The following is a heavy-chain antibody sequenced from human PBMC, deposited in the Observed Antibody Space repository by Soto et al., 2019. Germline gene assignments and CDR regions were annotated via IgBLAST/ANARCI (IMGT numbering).Heavy chain of an antibody. CDR1: GVAFSCYG. CDR2: IAYDGVNK. CDR3: GKASGGSGWNASDY. Sequence: GGSLRLACAASGVAFSCYGMHWVRQAPGKGLEWVAVIAYDGVNKYYADSVKGRFTISRDNSRHTLSLQMNILRAEATAMYYCGKASGGSGWNASDYWGQGTLVTVSS. J-gene: IGHJ4*02. D-gene: IGHD6-19*01. V-gene: IGHV3-30*18.